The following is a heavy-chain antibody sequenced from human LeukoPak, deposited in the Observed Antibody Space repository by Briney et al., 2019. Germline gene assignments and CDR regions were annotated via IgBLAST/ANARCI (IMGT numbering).Heavy chain of an antibody. CDR3: ARHSSRLWFGEWVRGAFDI. J-gene: IGHJ3*02. V-gene: IGHV1-2*04. CDR2: INPNSGGT. D-gene: IGHD3-10*01. CDR1: GYTFTGYY. Sequence: ASVKVSCKASGYTFTGYYMHWVRQAPGQGLEWMGWINPNSGGTNYAQKFQGWVTMTGDTSISTAYMELSRLRSDDTAVYYCARHSSRLWFGEWVRGAFDIWGQGTMVTVSS.